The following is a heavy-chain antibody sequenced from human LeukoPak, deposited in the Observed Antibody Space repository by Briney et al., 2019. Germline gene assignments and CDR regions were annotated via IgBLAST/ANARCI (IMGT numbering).Heavy chain of an antibody. V-gene: IGHV3-21*01. CDR2: ISSSSSYI. Sequence: PGGSLRLSCAASGFTFSSYSMNWVRQAPGKGLEWVSSISSSSSYIYYADSVKGRFTISRDNAKNSLYLQMNSLRAEDTAVYYCASEPDYYDSSGVAVGFQHWGQGTLVTVPS. D-gene: IGHD3-22*01. CDR3: ASEPDYYDSSGVAVGFQH. J-gene: IGHJ1*01. CDR1: GFTFSSYS.